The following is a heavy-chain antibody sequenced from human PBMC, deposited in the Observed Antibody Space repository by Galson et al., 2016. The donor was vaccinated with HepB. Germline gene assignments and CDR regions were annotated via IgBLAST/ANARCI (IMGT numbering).Heavy chain of an antibody. D-gene: IGHD1-26*01. Sequence: PALVKPTQTLTLTCIFSGFSLSTTGAGVGWMRQPPGKTLEWLAYIYWDGDERYSPSLKSRLTITKDTSKNRVVLTMTNMDPVDTATYYCVHIVHSGSYYYFAYWGQGTLVTVSS. CDR2: IYWDGDE. CDR3: VHIVHSGSYYYFAY. V-gene: IGHV2-5*02. CDR1: GFSLSTTGAG. J-gene: IGHJ4*02.